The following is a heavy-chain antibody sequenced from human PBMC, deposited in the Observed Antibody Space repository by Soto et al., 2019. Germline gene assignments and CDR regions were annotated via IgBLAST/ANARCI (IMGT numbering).Heavy chain of an antibody. CDR1: GGTFSSYA. CDR2: IIPIFGTA. CDR3: ARERWLQQPFGY. J-gene: IGHJ4*02. Sequence: GASVKVSCKASGGTFSSYAISWVRQAPGQGLEWMGGIIPIFGTANYAQKFQGSVTITADESTSTAYMELSSLRSEDTAVYYCARERWLQQPFGYWGQGTLVTVSS. V-gene: IGHV1-69*13. D-gene: IGHD5-12*01.